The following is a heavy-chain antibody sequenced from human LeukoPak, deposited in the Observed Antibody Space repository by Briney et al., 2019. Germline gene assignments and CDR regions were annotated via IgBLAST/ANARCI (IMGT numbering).Heavy chain of an antibody. CDR2: IYYSGST. V-gene: IGHV4-59*01. J-gene: IGHJ2*01. Sequence: SETLSLTCTVSGGSTSSYYWSWVRQLPGKGLEWIGYIYYSGSTNYNPSLKSRVTISVDTSKNQFSLKLSSVTAADTAVYYCASQYFDLWGRGTLVTVSS. CDR3: ASQYFDL. CDR1: GGSTSSYY.